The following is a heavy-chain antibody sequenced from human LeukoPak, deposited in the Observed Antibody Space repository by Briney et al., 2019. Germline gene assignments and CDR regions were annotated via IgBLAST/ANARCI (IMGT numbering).Heavy chain of an antibody. Sequence: GGSLRLSCAASGFTFRTYWMSWVHQAPGKGLEWVASINQGGSETYYVESVKGRFTISRDNAMNSFFLQMNSLRAEDTAVYYCARLIGDRTIYDYWGQGTLVTVSS. CDR1: GFTFRTYW. CDR2: INQGGSET. D-gene: IGHD6-6*01. J-gene: IGHJ4*02. CDR3: ARLIGDRTIYDY. V-gene: IGHV3-7*01.